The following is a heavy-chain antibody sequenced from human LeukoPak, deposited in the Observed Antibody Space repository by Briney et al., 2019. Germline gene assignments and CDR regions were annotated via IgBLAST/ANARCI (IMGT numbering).Heavy chain of an antibody. V-gene: IGHV4-34*01. CDR1: GGSFSGYY. CDR3: ARGTADYYDSSGYFGWFDP. D-gene: IGHD3-22*01. J-gene: IGHJ5*02. Sequence: ASETLSLTCAVYGGSFSGYYWSWIRQPPGKGLEWIGEINHSGSTNYNPSLKSRVTISVDTSENQFSLKLSSVTAADTAVYYCARGTADYYDSSGYFGWFDPWGQGTLVTVSS. CDR2: INHSGST.